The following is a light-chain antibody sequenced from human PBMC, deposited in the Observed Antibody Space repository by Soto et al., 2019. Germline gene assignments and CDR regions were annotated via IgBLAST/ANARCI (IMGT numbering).Light chain of an antibody. CDR1: QTIDNY. CDR2: AAA. V-gene: IGKV1-39*01. CDR3: QQTYNSPET. J-gene: IGKJ1*01. Sequence: DIQMTQSPSSLSASVGDRVTITCRASQTIDNYLNWFQRKPGNPPKLLIYAAAILQSGVPSRFSGRGSGTDFTLTISSLQPEDFATYYCQQTYNSPETFGQGTKVEI.